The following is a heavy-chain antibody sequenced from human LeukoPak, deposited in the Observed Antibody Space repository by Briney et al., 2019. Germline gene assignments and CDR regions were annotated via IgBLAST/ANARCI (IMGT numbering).Heavy chain of an antibody. CDR3: ATIPTIAVAGTYYFDY. D-gene: IGHD6-19*01. Sequence: SETLSLTCTVSGSSISNTNYYWGWIRQPPGKELEWIASMYYSGSTYYSPSLKSRVTISVDTSKNQLSLKLSSVTAADTAVYYCATIPTIAVAGTYYFDYWGQGTLVTVSS. V-gene: IGHV4-39*07. CDR1: GSSISNTNYY. J-gene: IGHJ4*02. CDR2: MYYSGST.